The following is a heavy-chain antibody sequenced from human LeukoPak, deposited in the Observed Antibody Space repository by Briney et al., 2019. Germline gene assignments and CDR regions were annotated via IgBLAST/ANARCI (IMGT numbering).Heavy chain of an antibody. CDR3: ASGSSTGTTFGYYYYYMDV. J-gene: IGHJ6*03. Sequence: SETLSLTCTVSGGSISSGSYYWSWIRQPAGKGLEWIGRIYTSGSTNYNPSLKSRVTISVDTSKNQFSLKLSSVTAADTAVYYCASGSSTGTTFGYYYYYMDVWGKGTTVTVSS. D-gene: IGHD1-1*01. CDR1: GGSISSGSYY. CDR2: IYTSGST. V-gene: IGHV4-61*02.